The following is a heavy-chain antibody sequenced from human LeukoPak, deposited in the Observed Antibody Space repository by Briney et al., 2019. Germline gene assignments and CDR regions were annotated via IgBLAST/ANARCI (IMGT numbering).Heavy chain of an antibody. CDR2: IYNSGAT. J-gene: IGHJ5*02. Sequence: SETLSLTCTVSGGSISSGSYYWSWIRQPPGKGLEWIGCIYNSGATYYNPSFKSRVTISVDSSKNQFSLKLSSVTAADTAVYYCARITIFGVVRIPGWFDPWGQGTLVTVSS. D-gene: IGHD3-3*01. CDR3: ARITIFGVVRIPGWFDP. V-gene: IGHV4-61*01. CDR1: GGSISSGSYY.